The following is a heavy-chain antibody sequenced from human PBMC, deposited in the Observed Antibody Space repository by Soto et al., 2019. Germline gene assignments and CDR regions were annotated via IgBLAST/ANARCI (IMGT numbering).Heavy chain of an antibody. CDR1: GGSISGSY. D-gene: IGHD6-19*01. CDR2: IYYTGST. Sequence: SETLSLTCTVSGGSISGSYWSWIRQPPGKGLEYIGYIYYTGSTNYNPSLKSRVTISVDTSKNQVYLTLTSVTAADTAVYFCTRRWAVAGNLMDVWGKGTTVTVSS. CDR3: TRRWAVAGNLMDV. V-gene: IGHV4-59*08. J-gene: IGHJ6*04.